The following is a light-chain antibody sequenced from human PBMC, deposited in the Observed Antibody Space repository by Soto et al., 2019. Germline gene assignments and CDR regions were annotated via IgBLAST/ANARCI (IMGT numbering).Light chain of an antibody. V-gene: IGKV4-1*01. CDR3: QQYYSLPIN. CDR2: WAS. Sequence: DIVMTQSPDSLAVPLGERATINCKSSQSLLYSSNNKNYLAWYQQKSGQPPKLIIYWASTRESGVPHRFSGSGSATDFTLTISSLQAEDVAVYYCQQYYSLPINFGQGTRLEIK. CDR1: QSLLYSSNNKNY. J-gene: IGKJ5*01.